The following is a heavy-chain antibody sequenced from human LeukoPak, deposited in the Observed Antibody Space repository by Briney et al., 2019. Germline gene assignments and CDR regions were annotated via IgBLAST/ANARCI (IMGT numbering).Heavy chain of an antibody. Sequence: PGRSLRLSCAASGFTFSSYAMHWVRQAPGKGLEWVAVISYDGSNKYYADSVKGRFTISRDNSKNTLYLQMNSLRAEDAAVYHCARGPYYYDSSGYAFDIWGQGTMVTVSS. CDR1: GFTFSSYA. D-gene: IGHD3-22*01. V-gene: IGHV3-30*04. CDR2: ISYDGSNK. J-gene: IGHJ3*02. CDR3: ARGPYYYDSSGYAFDI.